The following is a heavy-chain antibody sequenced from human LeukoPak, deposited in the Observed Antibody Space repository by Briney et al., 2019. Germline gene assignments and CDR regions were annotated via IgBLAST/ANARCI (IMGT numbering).Heavy chain of an antibody. CDR2: ISDGGGAT. D-gene: IGHD6-19*01. Sequence: GGPLRLSRAPSGFTLSSYAMTWVRQAPPKGLEWVSGISDGGGATYYADSVKGRFTLSRDNSKNTLYLQMNSLRADDTAVYYCAGAFSGWSPKFWGQGTLVTVSS. J-gene: IGHJ4*02. V-gene: IGHV3-23*01. CDR1: GFTLSSYA. CDR3: AGAFSGWSPKF.